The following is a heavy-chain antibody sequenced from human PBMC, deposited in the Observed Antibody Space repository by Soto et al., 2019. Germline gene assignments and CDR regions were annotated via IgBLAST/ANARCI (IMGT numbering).Heavy chain of an antibody. CDR1: GGSISSYY. CDR3: ARDSFPPYSSSSKGFDY. J-gene: IGHJ4*02. Sequence: LSLTCTVSGGSISSYYWNWIRQSPGKGLEWIASLDYSGTTNYNPSLKSRITTSVDPSKKQFSLKMRSVTAADTAVYYCARDSFPPYSSSSKGFDYWGQGTLVTVSS. V-gene: IGHV4-59*01. CDR2: LDYSGTT. D-gene: IGHD6-6*01.